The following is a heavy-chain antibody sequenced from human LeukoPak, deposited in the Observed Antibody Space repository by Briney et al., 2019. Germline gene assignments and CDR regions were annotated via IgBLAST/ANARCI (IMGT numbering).Heavy chain of an antibody. CDR3: ATIQLWFTGTPN. CDR1: GGSISSSNYY. Sequence: NPSETLSLTCTVSGGSISSSNYYWGWIRQSPGKGLEWIGSLYYGGNTYYNPSLKSRVTISVDTSNNQFSLRLTSVTAADTAVYYCATIQLWFTGTPNWGHGTLVIVSS. CDR2: LYYGGNT. V-gene: IGHV4-39*01. J-gene: IGHJ4*01. D-gene: IGHD5-18*01.